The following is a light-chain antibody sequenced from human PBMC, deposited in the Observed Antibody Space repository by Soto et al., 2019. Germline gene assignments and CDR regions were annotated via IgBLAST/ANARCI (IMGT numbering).Light chain of an antibody. V-gene: IGKV1-33*01. CDR2: DAS. J-gene: IGKJ4*01. Sequence: DVQMTQSPSSLSASVGDRVTITCQASHDISDYLNWYQYKPGEAPKLLIYDASKLEAGLPSRFSGRGSGTDLTFSISSLQPEDIATYYCQQYDNVPLTFGGGTKVEIK. CDR1: HDISDY. CDR3: QQYDNVPLT.